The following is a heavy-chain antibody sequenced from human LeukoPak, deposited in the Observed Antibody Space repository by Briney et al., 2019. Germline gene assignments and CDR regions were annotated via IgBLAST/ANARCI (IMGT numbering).Heavy chain of an antibody. CDR3: ARDAIPAATPYYYYGMDV. CDR2: IYYSGST. V-gene: IGHV4-31*03. Sequence: SQTLFLTCTVSGGSISSGGYYWSWIRQHPGKGLEWIGYIYYSGSTHYNPSLKSRVTISVDTSKNQFSLKLSSVTAADTAVYYCARDAIPAATPYYYYGMDVWGKETTVTVSS. CDR1: GGSISSGGYY. D-gene: IGHD2-2*01. J-gene: IGHJ6*04.